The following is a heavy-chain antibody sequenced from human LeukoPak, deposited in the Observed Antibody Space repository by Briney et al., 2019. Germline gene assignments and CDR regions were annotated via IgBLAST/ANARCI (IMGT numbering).Heavy chain of an antibody. CDR3: ARDSAMGSTSFDS. Sequence: SETLSITCTVSGYSISSGYYWGWIRQPPGKGLEWIGSIYHSGSTYYNPSLKSRVTISVDTSKNQFSLKLSSVTAADTAVYYCARDSAMGSTSFDSWGQGTLVTVSS. CDR1: GYSISSGYY. D-gene: IGHD1-26*01. CDR2: IYHSGST. V-gene: IGHV4-38-2*02. J-gene: IGHJ4*02.